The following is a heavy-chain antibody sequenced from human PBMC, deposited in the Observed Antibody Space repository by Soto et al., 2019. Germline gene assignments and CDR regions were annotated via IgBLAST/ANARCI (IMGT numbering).Heavy chain of an antibody. CDR2: INPSADST. D-gene: IGHD2-15*01. Sequence: QVQLVQSGAEVKKPGASVKVSCKASGYTFTVYNMHWVRQAPGQGPEWMGTINPSADSTSYAQKCQGRIAMTRDTSTSTLYMELSGLSSEDSAVYYCARAIHSRMGVWGQGTTVTVSS. V-gene: IGHV1-46*01. J-gene: IGHJ6*02. CDR3: ARAIHSRMGV. CDR1: GYTFTVYN.